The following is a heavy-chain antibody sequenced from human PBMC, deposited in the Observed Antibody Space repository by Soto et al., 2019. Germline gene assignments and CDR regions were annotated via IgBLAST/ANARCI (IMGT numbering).Heavy chain of an antibody. CDR3: ARGRYYDFWSGYEGNWFDP. CDR1: GHTFTSYY. D-gene: IGHD3-3*01. CDR2: INPSGGST. V-gene: IGHV1-46*01. J-gene: IGHJ5*02. Sequence: ASVKVSCKASGHTFTSYYMHWVRQAPGQGLEWMGIINPSGGSTSYAQKFQGRVTMTRDTSTSTVYMELSSLRSEDTAVYYCARGRYYDFWSGYEGNWFDPWGQGTLVTVSS.